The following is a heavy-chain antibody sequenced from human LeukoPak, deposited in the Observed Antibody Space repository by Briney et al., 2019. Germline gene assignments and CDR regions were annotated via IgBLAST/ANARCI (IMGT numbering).Heavy chain of an antibody. CDR2: IYYSGNT. D-gene: IGHD5-12*01. CDR3: ARVGRLRVLSPDAFDI. V-gene: IGHV4-30-4*01. Sequence: SETLSLTCTVSGDSISGYYWSWIRQPPGKGLEWIGHIYYSGNTYYNPSLRSRLTISIDTSKNHFSLKLSSVTAADTAVYYCARVGRLRVLSPDAFDIWGQGTMVTVSS. CDR1: GDSISGYY. J-gene: IGHJ3*02.